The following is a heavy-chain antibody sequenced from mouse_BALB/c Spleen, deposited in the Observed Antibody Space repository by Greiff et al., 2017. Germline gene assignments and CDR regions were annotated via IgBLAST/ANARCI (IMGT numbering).Heavy chain of an antibody. CDR1: GFNIKDTY. V-gene: IGHV14-4*02. Sequence: VQLQQSGAELVKPGASVKLSCTASGFNIKDTYMHWVKQRPEQGLEWIGWIDPENGDTEYAPKFQGKATMTADTSSNTAYLQLSSLTSEDTAVYYCNGGGLDYWGQGTTLTVSS. CDR3: NGGGLDY. J-gene: IGHJ2*01. CDR2: IDPENGDT. D-gene: IGHD1-1*02.